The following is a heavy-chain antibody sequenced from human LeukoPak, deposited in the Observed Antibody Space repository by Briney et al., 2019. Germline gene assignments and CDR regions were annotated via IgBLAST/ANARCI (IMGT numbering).Heavy chain of an antibody. CDR3: ASDPPYTSSSAW. CDR2: ILVGSGNT. D-gene: IGHD2-2*01. V-gene: IGHV1-58*01. CDR1: GFTFASTA. J-gene: IGHJ4*02. Sequence: ASVKVSCKASGFTFASTAVQWVRQARGQRLEWIGWILVGSGNTNYAQMFQERVTLTWDVSTSTAYMVLSSLRSEDTAIYYCASDPPYTSSSAWWGQGTLVTVSS.